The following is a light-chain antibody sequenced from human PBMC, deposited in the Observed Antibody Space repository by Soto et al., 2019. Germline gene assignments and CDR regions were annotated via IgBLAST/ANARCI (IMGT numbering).Light chain of an antibody. CDR1: RRDVGGYNY. CDR3: SSLTTSFTYV. V-gene: IGLV2-14*01. Sequence: QSVLTQPASVSGSPGQSITISCTGTRRDVGGYNYVSWYQQYPGKSPKLLIYEVTHRPSGVSNRFSGSKSGNTASLTISGLQAEDEADYYCSSLTTSFTYVFGTGTKVTVL. CDR2: EVT. J-gene: IGLJ1*01.